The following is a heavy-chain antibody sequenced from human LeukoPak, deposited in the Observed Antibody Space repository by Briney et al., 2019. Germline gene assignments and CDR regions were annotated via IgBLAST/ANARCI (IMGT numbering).Heavy chain of an antibody. CDR3: ARRPFEYSSSYYFDY. J-gene: IGHJ4*02. V-gene: IGHV4-39*01. D-gene: IGHD6-6*01. CDR2: VYYTGST. Sequence: SETLSLTCTVSGGSISSSGYYWGWIRQPPGKGLEWIGSVYYTGSTYYNPSLKSRVIISVDTSKNQFSLRLSSVTAADTAVYYCARRPFEYSSSYYFDYWGQGTLVTVSS. CDR1: GGSISSSGYY.